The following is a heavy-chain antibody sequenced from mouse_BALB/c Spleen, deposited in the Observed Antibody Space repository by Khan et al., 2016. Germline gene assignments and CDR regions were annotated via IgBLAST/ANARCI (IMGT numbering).Heavy chain of an antibody. J-gene: IGHJ2*01. CDR2: ITSSGYT. CDR1: GYSITSDYA. D-gene: IGHD1-1*01. CDR3: ARSGNYFDY. V-gene: IGHV3-2*02. Sequence: EVQLQESGPGLVKPSQSLSLTCTVTGYSITSDYAWNWIRQFPGNKLEWMGYITSSGYTGYNPSLKSRISITRDTSKNQFFLQLNSVTTEDTATXYCARSGNYFDYWGQGTTLTVSS.